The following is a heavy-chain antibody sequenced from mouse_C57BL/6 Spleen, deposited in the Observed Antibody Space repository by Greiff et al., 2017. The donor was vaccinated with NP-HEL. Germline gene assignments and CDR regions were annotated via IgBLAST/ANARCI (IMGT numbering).Heavy chain of an antibody. CDR1: GYAFSSYW. Sequence: VQLQQSGAELVKPGASVKISCKASGYAFSSYWMNWVKQRPGKGLEWIGQIYPGDGDTNYNGKFKGKATQTADKSSSTAYMQLSSLTSEDSAVYFCARESYDGYHWYFDVWGTGTTVTVSS. V-gene: IGHV1-80*01. J-gene: IGHJ1*03. D-gene: IGHD2-3*01. CDR2: IYPGDGDT. CDR3: ARESYDGYHWYFDV.